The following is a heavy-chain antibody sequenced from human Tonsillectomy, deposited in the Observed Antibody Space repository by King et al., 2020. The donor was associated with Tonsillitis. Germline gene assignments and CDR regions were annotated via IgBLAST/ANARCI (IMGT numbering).Heavy chain of an antibody. CDR1: GFAFSGYS. V-gene: IGHV3-30-3*01. CDR3: ASSPVAGGY. Sequence: VQLVESGGGVVQPGTSLRLSCAASGFAFSGYSMHWVRQAPGKGLEWVAVISYDGSNKYYADSVKGRFTISRDNSKNTLYLQMNSLRAEDTAEYYCASSPVAGGYWGQGTLVTVSS. CDR2: ISYDGSNK. J-gene: IGHJ4*02. D-gene: IGHD6-19*01.